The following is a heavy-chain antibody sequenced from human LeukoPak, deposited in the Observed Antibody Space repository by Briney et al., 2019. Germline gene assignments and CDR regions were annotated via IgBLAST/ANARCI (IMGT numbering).Heavy chain of an antibody. D-gene: IGHD6-19*01. J-gene: IGHJ5*02. CDR2: IYYSGST. CDR1: GYSISSGYH. V-gene: IGHV4-61*01. CDR3: ARVLSVAVAGTVWFDP. Sequence: SETLSLTCTASGYSISSGYHWGWIRQPPGKGLGWIGSIYYSGSTNYNPSLKSRVTISVDTSKNQFSLKLSSVTAADTAVYYCARVLSVAVAGTVWFDPWGQGTLVTVSS.